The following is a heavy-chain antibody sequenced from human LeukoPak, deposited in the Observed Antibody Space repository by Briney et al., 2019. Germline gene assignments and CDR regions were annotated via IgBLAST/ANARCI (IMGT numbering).Heavy chain of an antibody. CDR1: GFTFSHYA. CDR2: ISSNGGST. D-gene: IGHD2-2*01. CDR3: ARDSITVSVGAFDI. Sequence: HPGGSLRLSCAASGFTFSHYAMHWVRQAPGKGLEYVSAISSNGGSTYYANSVKGRFTISRDNSKNTLYLQMGSLRAEDMGVYYCARDSITVSVGAFDIWGQGTMVIVSS. J-gene: IGHJ3*02. V-gene: IGHV3-64*01.